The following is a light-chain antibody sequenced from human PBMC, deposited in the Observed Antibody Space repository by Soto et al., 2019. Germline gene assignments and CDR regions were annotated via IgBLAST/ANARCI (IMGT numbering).Light chain of an antibody. J-gene: IGKJ1*01. V-gene: IGKV3-20*01. Sequence: VMTQSPATLSVSPGERATLSCRASHIVSSSYLAWYQQKPGQAPRLLIYGASSRATGIPDRFSGSGSGTDFTLTISRLEPEDFAVYFCQQYGTSPWTFGQGTKVDI. CDR3: QQYGTSPWT. CDR1: HIVSSSY. CDR2: GAS.